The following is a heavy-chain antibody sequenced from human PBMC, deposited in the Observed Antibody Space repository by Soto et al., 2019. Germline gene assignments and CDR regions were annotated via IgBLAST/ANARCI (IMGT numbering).Heavy chain of an antibody. Sequence: PGESLKISCRASGYSFINYWIGWVRQKPGKGLEWMGIIYPGDSDTKYSPSFQGQVTISADKSINTAYLQWRSLKASDTAIYFCVRGDSSDYYTAGPADYWGQGTLVTVSS. D-gene: IGHD3-22*01. CDR2: IYPGDSDT. V-gene: IGHV5-51*01. CDR3: VRGDSSDYYTAGPADY. CDR1: GYSFINYW. J-gene: IGHJ4*01.